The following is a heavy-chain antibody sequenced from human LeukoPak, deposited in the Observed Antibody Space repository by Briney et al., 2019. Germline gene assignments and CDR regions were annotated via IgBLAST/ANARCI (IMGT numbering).Heavy chain of an antibody. J-gene: IGHJ3*02. CDR3: AKAGPQQKLGGTNDVFDI. CDR2: ISHDGSTK. D-gene: IGHD6-13*01. CDR1: GFTFSSYV. Sequence: GGSLRLSCAASGFTFSSYVMHWVRQAPGKGLEWVAVISHDGSTKYYADSVKGRFTISRDNSKNTLYLQMNSLRAEDTAVYHCAKAGPQQKLGGTNDVFDIWGQGTMVTVSS. V-gene: IGHV3-30*18.